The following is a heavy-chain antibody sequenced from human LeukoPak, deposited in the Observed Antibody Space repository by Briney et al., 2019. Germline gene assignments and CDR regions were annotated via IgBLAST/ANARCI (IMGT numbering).Heavy chain of an antibody. V-gene: IGHV1-2*02. D-gene: IGHD3-10*01. CDR1: GYTFTGYY. CDR2: INPNSGGT. Sequence: ASVKVSCKASGYTFTGYYMHWVRQAPGQGLEWMGWINPNSGGTNYAQKFQGRVTMTRDTSISTAYMELSRLRSGDTAVYYCARALSFGEGLDYWGQGTLVTVSS. J-gene: IGHJ4*02. CDR3: ARALSFGEGLDY.